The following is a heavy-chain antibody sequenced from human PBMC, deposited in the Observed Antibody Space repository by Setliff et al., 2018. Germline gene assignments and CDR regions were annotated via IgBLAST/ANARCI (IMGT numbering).Heavy chain of an antibody. CDR1: GYTFTSYG. D-gene: IGHD3-22*01. CDR2: ISAYNGNI. Sequence: ASVKVSCKASGYTFTSYGISWVRQAPGQGLEWMGWISAYNGNIRYSQNFQGRVTITRDTAACTAYMELSSLRADDTAVYYCARDRDSSGYPYYFDYWGQGTLVTVSS. V-gene: IGHV1-18*01. J-gene: IGHJ4*02. CDR3: ARDRDSSGYPYYFDY.